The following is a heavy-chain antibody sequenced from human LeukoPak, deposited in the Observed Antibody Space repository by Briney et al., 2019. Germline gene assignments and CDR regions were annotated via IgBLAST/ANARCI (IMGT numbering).Heavy chain of an antibody. V-gene: IGHV3-23*01. J-gene: IGHJ5*02. D-gene: IGHD3-22*01. Sequence: WGSLRLSCAASGFTFSSYAMSWVRQAPGKGLEWVSSISGSGGSANYADSVKGRFTISRDNSKNTLYLQMNSLRAEDTAVYYCAKCRYYYDSPDWFDPWGQGTLVIVSS. CDR2: ISGSGGSA. CDR3: AKCRYYYDSPDWFDP. CDR1: GFTFSSYA.